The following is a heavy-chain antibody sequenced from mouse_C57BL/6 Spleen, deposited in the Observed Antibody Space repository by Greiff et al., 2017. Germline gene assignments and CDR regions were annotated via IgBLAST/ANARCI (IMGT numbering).Heavy chain of an antibody. D-gene: IGHD4-1*01. V-gene: IGHV1-47*01. J-gene: IGHJ4*01. Sequence: VQLQQSGAELVKPGASVKMSCKASGYTFTTYPIEWMKQNHGKSLEWIGNFHPYNDDTKYNEKFKGNATLTVEKSSSTVYLELSRLTSDDSAVYYWALTGTRGYYAMDYWGQGASVTVSS. CDR1: GYTFTTYP. CDR3: ALTGTRGYYAMDY. CDR2: FHPYNDDT.